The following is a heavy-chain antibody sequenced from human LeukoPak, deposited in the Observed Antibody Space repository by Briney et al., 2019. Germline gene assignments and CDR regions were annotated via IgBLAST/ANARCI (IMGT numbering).Heavy chain of an antibody. CDR2: INLNGGSN. D-gene: IGHD3-22*01. J-gene: IGHJ4*02. Sequence: ASVTVSCKASGYSFTSYYIHWVRQAPGQGLEWVGIINLNGGSNSDAQKYQGRATMTRDTSTSTVYMDMSSLRSENTAVYDCAREQYYPDSSDYSTLFDYWGQGTLATVSS. CDR3: AREQYYPDSSDYSTLFDY. V-gene: IGHV1-46*01. CDR1: GYSFTSYY.